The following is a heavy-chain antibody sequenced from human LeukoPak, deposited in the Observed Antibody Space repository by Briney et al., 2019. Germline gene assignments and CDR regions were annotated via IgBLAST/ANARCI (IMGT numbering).Heavy chain of an antibody. V-gene: IGHV4-59*08. J-gene: IGHJ4*02. CDR3: ARRDGYNYSVDY. D-gene: IGHD5-24*01. CDR2: IYYSGST. CDR1: GGSISSYY. Sequence: SETLSLTCTVSGGSISSYYWSWIRQPPGKGLEWIGYIYYSGSTNYNPSPKSRVTISVDTSKNQFSLKLSSVTAADTAVYYCARRDGYNYSVDYWGQGTLVTVSS.